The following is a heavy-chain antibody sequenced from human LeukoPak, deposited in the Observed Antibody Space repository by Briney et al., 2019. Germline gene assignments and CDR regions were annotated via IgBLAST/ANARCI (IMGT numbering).Heavy chain of an antibody. V-gene: IGHV1-18*01. CDR3: ARGRIWFGELLHNWFDP. CDR2: ISAYNGNT. CDR1: GYTFTSYA. D-gene: IGHD3-10*01. J-gene: IGHJ5*02. Sequence: ASVKVSCKASGYTFTSYAISWVRQAPGQGLEWMGWISAYNGNTHYAQKVQDRVTMTTDTSTSTAYMELSSLRSEDTAVYYCARGRIWFGELLHNWFDPWGQGTLVTVSS.